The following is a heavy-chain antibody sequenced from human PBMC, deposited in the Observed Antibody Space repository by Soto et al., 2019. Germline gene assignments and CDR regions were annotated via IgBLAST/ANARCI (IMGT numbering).Heavy chain of an antibody. CDR1: GFTVSSNY. D-gene: IGHD3-10*01. V-gene: IGHV3-66*01. CDR3: ARGRGYYYGLGCFLITYRPPRATDV. Sequence: PGGSLRLSCAAPGFTVSSNYMSWVRQAPGKGLEWVSVIYSGGSTYYADSVKGRFTISRDNSKNTLYLQMNSLRAEDTAVYYCARGRGYYYGLGCFLITYRPPRATDVCGRRSTDLVSS. J-gene: IGHJ6*02. CDR2: IYSGGST.